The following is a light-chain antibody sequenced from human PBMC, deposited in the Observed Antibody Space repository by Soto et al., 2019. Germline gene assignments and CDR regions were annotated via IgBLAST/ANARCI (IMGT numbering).Light chain of an antibody. J-gene: IGLJ2*01. Sequence: QAVVTQEPSFSVSPGGTVTLTCGLSSGSVSTTYYPSWYQQTPGQAPRTLIYSTNIRSSGVPDRFSGSILGNKAALSITGAQAEYESDYYCVLYMGSGISVFGGGTKLTVL. CDR1: SGSVSTTYY. CDR3: VLYMGSGISV. CDR2: STN. V-gene: IGLV8-61*01.